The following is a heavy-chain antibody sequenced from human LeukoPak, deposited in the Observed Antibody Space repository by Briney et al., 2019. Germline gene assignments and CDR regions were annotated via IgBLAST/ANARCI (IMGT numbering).Heavy chain of an antibody. CDR3: AKDNVAAAGRYFDY. CDR2: ISGSGVNT. CDR1: GFTFSSYA. D-gene: IGHD6-13*01. Sequence: PGGSLRLSCAASGFTFSSYAMNWVRQVPGKGLEWVSGISGSGVNTYYADSVKGRFTISRDNSKNTLYLQMHSLRAEDTAVYYCAKDNVAAAGRYFDYWGQGTLVTVSS. J-gene: IGHJ4*02. V-gene: IGHV3-23*01.